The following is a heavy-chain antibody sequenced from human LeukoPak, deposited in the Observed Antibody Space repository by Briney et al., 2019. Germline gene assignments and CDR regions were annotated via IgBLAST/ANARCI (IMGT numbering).Heavy chain of an antibody. V-gene: IGHV5-51*01. J-gene: IGHJ4*02. D-gene: IGHD3/OR15-3a*01. CDR1: GSTFTSYW. CDR2: IYPGDSDT. Sequence: GESLPISCQGSGSTFTSYWIGWVRQLPGKGLEWMGIIYPGDSDTRYSPSFQGQVTISADKSISTASLQWSSLKASDTAMYYCARQDGLGFPIDYWGQGTLVTVSS. CDR3: ARQDGLGFPIDY.